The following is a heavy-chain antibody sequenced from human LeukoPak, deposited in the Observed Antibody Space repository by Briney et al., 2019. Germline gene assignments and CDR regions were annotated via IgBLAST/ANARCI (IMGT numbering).Heavy chain of an antibody. CDR1: GFTFSDYC. J-gene: IGHJ4*02. CDR2: IRSSSSYT. CDR3: ARGYYDNSGYYFPFDY. V-gene: IGHV3-11*06. D-gene: IGHD3-22*01. Sequence: GGSLRLSCAASGFTFSDYCMSWIRQAPGKGLEWVSYIRSSSSYTNYADSVKGRFTISRDNAKNSLYLQMNSLRAEDTAVYYCARGYYDNSGYYFPFDYWGQGTLVTVSS.